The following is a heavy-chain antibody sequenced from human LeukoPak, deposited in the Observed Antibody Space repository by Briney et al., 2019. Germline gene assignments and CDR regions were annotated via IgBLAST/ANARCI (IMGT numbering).Heavy chain of an antibody. CDR3: AQGGSSWLPNWFDP. J-gene: IGHJ5*02. Sequence: PSETLSLTCTVSGGSISSYYWSWIRQPPGKGLEWIGYIYYSGSTNYNPSLKSRVTISVDTSKNQFSLKLSSVTAADTAVYYCAQGGSSWLPNWFDPWGQGTLVAVSS. CDR1: GGSISSYY. V-gene: IGHV4-59*01. CDR2: IYYSGST. D-gene: IGHD6-13*01.